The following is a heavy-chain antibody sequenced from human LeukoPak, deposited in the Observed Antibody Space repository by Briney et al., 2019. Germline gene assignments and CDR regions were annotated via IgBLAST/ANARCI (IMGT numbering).Heavy chain of an antibody. J-gene: IGHJ4*02. CDR1: GFAFSSYW. CDR2: IKQDGGEE. D-gene: IGHD1-26*01. Sequence: GGSLRLSCVASGFAFSSYWMTWVRQAPGKGLEWVANIKQDGGEEYYVDSVKGRFTIARDNAKNSLFLQMNSLRVEVTAVYYCARLGGSYYTYWGQGTLVTVSS. V-gene: IGHV3-7*01. CDR3: ARLGGSYYTY.